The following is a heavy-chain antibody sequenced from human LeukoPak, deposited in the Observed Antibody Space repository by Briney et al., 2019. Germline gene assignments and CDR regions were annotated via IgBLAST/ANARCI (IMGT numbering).Heavy chain of an antibody. CDR3: ARVFRQWLVRNAFDI. CDR2: INPNSGGT. CDR1: GYTFTGYY. J-gene: IGHJ3*02. V-gene: IGHV1-2*02. D-gene: IGHD6-19*01. Sequence: ASVKVSCKASGYTFTGYYMHWVRQAPGQGLEWMGWINPNSGGTNYAQKFQGGVTMTRDTSISTAYMELSRLRSDDTAVYYCARVFRQWLVRNAFDIWGQGTMVTVSS.